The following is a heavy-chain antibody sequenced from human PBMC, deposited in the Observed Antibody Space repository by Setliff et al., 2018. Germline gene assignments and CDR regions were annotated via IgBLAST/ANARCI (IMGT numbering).Heavy chain of an antibody. CDR2: IYTSGST. Sequence: SETLSLTCTVSGGSISSGSYYWSWIRQPAGKGLEWIGHIYTSGSTNYNPSLKSRVTISVDTSKNQFSLKLSSVTAADTAVYYCASPDSSGYYLVYWGQGTLVTVSS. CDR3: ASPDSSGYYLVY. D-gene: IGHD3-22*01. CDR1: GGSISSGSYY. V-gene: IGHV4-61*09. J-gene: IGHJ4*02.